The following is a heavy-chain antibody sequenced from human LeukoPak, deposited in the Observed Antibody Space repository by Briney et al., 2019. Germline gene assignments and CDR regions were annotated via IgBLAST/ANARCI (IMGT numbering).Heavy chain of an antibody. D-gene: IGHD3-22*01. Sequence: SETLSLTCTVSGNSFGDYYWSWIRQPAGKGLEWIGRIYTSGSTNYNPSLKSRVTISVDTSKNQFSLKLSSVTAADTAVYYCARESYDYYYDSSDHGAFDIWGQGTMVTVSS. CDR1: GNSFGDYY. CDR3: ARESYDYYYDSSDHGAFDI. V-gene: IGHV4-4*07. CDR2: IYTSGST. J-gene: IGHJ3*02.